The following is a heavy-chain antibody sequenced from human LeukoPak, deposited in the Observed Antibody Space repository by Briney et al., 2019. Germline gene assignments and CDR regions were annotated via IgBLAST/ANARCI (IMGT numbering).Heavy chain of an antibody. CDR2: ISNNGGRT. CDR3: ARDEDTSALSEY. D-gene: IGHD2/OR15-2a*01. V-gene: IGHV3-23*01. CDR1: GFSFSSNT. J-gene: IGHJ4*02. Sequence: GGSLRLSCAGSGFSFSSNTMSWVRQAPGRGLEWVSAISNNGGRTDNADSVKGRFTISRDNSKSTLYLHMDSLRAEDTAVYYCARDEDTSALSEYWGQGTLVTVSS.